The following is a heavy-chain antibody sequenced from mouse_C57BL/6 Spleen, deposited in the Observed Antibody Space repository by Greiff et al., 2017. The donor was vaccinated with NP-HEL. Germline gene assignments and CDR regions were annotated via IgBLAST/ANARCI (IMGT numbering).Heavy chain of an antibody. V-gene: IGHV1-47*01. J-gene: IGHJ4*01. CDR3: ARTGTAQATGAMDY. CDR1: GYTFTTYP. Sequence: QVQLKESGAELVKPGASVKMSCKASGYTFTTYPIEWMKQNHGKSLEWIGNFHPYNDDTKYNEKFKGKATLTVEKSSSTVYLELSRLTSDDSAVYYCARTGTAQATGAMDYWGQGTSVTVSS. CDR2: FHPYNDDT. D-gene: IGHD3-2*02.